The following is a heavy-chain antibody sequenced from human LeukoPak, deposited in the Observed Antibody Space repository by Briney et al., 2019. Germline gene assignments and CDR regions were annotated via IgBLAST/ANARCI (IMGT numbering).Heavy chain of an antibody. CDR3: ARDNLGAPDGNY. J-gene: IGHJ4*02. D-gene: IGHD1-14*01. CDR1: GFTVRSNY. CDR2: IYSGGST. V-gene: IGHV3-66*01. Sequence: AGGSLRLSCAASGFTVRSNYMSWVRQAPGKGLEWVSVIYSGGSTYYADSVKGRFTISRDNSKNTLYLQMNSLRAEDTAVYYCARDNLGAPDGNYWGQGTLVTVSS.